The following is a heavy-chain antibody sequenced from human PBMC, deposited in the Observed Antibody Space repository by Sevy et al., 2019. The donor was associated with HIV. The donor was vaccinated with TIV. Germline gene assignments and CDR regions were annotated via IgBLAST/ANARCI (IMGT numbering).Heavy chain of an antibody. CDR2: IRYDGSNK. D-gene: IGHD2-8*01. CDR3: ASGRTTTQEWLEEIDYYYGMDV. V-gene: IGHV3-30*02. CDR1: GFTFSTYD. Sequence: GGSLRLSCAASGFTFSTYDMHWVRQAPGKGLEWVAYIRYDGSNKYYGESVRGRITISRDNSKGTLYVPVNSLGAEATAVYYCASGRTTTQEWLEEIDYYYGMDVWGQGTWVTASS. J-gene: IGHJ6*02.